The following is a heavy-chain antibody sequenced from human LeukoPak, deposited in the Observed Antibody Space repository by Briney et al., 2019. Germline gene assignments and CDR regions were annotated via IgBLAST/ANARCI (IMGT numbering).Heavy chain of an antibody. J-gene: IGHJ4*02. CDR1: GFTFSSYA. D-gene: IGHD6-19*01. Sequence: PGGSLRLSCAASGFTFSSYAMSWIRQPPGKGLEWIGEINHSGSTNYNPSLKSRVTISVDTSKNQFSLKLSSVTAAGTAVYYCARGNGSGWYHDYWGQGTLVTVSS. V-gene: IGHV4-34*01. CDR3: ARGNGSGWYHDY. CDR2: INHSGST.